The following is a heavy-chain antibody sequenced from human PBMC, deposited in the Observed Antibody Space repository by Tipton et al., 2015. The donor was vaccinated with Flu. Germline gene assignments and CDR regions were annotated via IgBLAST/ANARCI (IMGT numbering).Heavy chain of an antibody. CDR3: VCRGSSRGWPHGFDV. V-gene: IGHV5-51*03. D-gene: IGHD3-22*01. J-gene: IGHJ3*01. Sequence: QLVQSGAEVKKPGESLRISCKGSGFNSASHWMGWVRQSPGKGLEWMGIIHPRDSDTRYSPSFRGQVTISADRYTSTAYLQWSSLEAADTAMYYCVCRGSSRGWPHGFDVWGQGTMGTVS. CDR1: GFNSASHW. CDR2: IHPRDSDT.